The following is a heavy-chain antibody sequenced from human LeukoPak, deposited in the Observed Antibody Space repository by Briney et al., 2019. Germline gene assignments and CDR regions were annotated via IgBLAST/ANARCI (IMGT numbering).Heavy chain of an antibody. CDR2: INHSGST. V-gene: IGHV4-34*01. Sequence: SETLSLTCAVYGGSFSGYYWSWIRQPPGKGLEWIGEINHSGSTNYNPSLKSRVTISVDTSKNQFSLKLSSVTAADTAVYYCASGRRITMVRGVIPPAFDIWGQGTMVTVSS. CDR3: ASGRRITMVRGVIPPAFDI. J-gene: IGHJ3*02. D-gene: IGHD3-10*01. CDR1: GGSFSGYY.